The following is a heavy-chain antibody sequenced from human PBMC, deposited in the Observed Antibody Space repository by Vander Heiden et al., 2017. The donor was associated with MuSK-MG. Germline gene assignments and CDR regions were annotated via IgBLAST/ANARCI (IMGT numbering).Heavy chain of an antibody. V-gene: IGHV3-15*01. CDR2: IKSKTDGETT. D-gene: IGHD1-26*01. J-gene: IGHJ4*02. CDR1: GCTFPNAW. Sequence: EVQLVESGGDLVEPGGSLRLSCVASGCTFPNAWMSWVRQAPGKGLEWVGRIKSKTDGETTDYAAPVKDRFSISRDDSKNTLYLQMNSLKTEDTAIYYCNTDLRWEVSSVYWGQGTLVTVSS. CDR3: NTDLRWEVSSVY.